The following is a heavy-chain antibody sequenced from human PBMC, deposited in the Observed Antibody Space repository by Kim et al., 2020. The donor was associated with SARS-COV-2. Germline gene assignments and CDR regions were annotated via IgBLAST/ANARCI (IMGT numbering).Heavy chain of an antibody. Sequence: SVKVSCKASGFTFTSSAMQWVRQARGQRLEWIGWIVVGSGNTNYAQKFQERVTITRDMSTSTAYMELSSLRSEDTAVYYCAADVGGSLTLLWFGESLFDPWGQGTLVTVSS. J-gene: IGHJ5*02. CDR2: IVVGSGNT. D-gene: IGHD3-10*01. CDR1: GFTFTSSA. V-gene: IGHV1-58*02. CDR3: AADVGGSLTLLWFGESLFDP.